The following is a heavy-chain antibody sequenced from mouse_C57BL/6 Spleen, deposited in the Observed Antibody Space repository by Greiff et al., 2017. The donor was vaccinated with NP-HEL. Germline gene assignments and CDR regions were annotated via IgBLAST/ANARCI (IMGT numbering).Heavy chain of an antibody. Sequence: QVQLQQSGAELVRPGTSVKVSCKASGYAFTNYLIEWVKQRPGQGLEWIGVINPGSGGTNYNEKFKGKATLTADKSSSTAYMQLSSLTSEDSAVYFCARRELGPFAYWGQGTLVTVSA. CDR3: ARRELGPFAY. D-gene: IGHD4-1*01. V-gene: IGHV1-54*01. J-gene: IGHJ3*01. CDR2: INPGSGGT. CDR1: GYAFTNYL.